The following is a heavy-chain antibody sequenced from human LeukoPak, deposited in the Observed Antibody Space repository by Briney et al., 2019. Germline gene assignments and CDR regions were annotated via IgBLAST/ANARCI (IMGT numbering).Heavy chain of an antibody. Sequence: GASVKVSCKASGGTFSSYAISWVRQAPGQGLEWMGRIIPIFGTANYAQKFQGRVTITTDESTSTAYMELSSLRSEDTAVYYCARGPDYYESSGYYIHWGQGTLVTVSS. CDR3: ARGPDYYESSGYYIH. V-gene: IGHV1-69*05. D-gene: IGHD3-22*01. CDR1: GGTFSSYA. J-gene: IGHJ4*02. CDR2: IIPIFGTA.